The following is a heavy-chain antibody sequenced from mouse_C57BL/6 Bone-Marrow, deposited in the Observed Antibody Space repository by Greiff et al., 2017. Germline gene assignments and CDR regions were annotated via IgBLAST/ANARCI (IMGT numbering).Heavy chain of an antibody. D-gene: IGHD1-1*01. CDR3: ASITTVPGDY. Sequence: ELQLVESGGGLVQPGESLKLSCESNEYEFPSHNMSWVRKTPEKRLEWVAAIISDGGSTYYPDTMERRFIISRDNTKKTLYLQMSSLRSEDTALYYCASITTVPGDYWGQGTTLTVSS. J-gene: IGHJ2*01. V-gene: IGHV5-2*01. CDR1: EYEFPSHN. CDR2: IISDGGST.